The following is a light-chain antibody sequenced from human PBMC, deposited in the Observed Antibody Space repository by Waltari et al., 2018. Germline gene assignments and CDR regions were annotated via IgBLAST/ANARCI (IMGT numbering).Light chain of an antibody. CDR3: QTWGTGILV. Sequence: QLVLTQSPSASASLGASVKITCTLSSGHSSNVVAWHQQQPEKGPRYLMKVNSDGSHSKGDGIPDRFSGSSSGAERYLTLSSLQSDDEADYYCQTWGTGILVFGGGTRLTVL. CDR1: SGHSSNV. CDR2: VNSDGSH. V-gene: IGLV4-69*01. J-gene: IGLJ3*02.